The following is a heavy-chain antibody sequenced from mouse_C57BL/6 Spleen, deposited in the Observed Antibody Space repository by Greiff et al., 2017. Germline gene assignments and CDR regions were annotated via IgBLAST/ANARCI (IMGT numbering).Heavy chain of an antibody. J-gene: IGHJ3*01. CDR3: AREDGNAFAY. CDR1: GFTFSSYA. Sequence: DVKLVESGGGLVKPGGSLKLSCAASGFTFSSYAMSWVRQTPEKRLEWVATISDGGSYTYYPDNVKGRFTISRDNAKNNLYLQMSHLKSEDTAMYYCAREDGNAFAYWGQGTLVTVSA. D-gene: IGHD2-1*01. V-gene: IGHV5-4*01. CDR2: ISDGGSYT.